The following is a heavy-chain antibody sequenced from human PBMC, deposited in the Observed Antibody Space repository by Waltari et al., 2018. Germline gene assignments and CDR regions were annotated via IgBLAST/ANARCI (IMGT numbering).Heavy chain of an antibody. CDR3: ASSAYSSSWSFFDY. V-gene: IGHV4-39*07. CDR2: ISYSGST. J-gene: IGHJ4*02. CDR1: GGSISSNNFY. D-gene: IGHD6-13*01. Sequence: QVQLQESGPGLVKPSQTLSLTCTVSGGSISSNNFYWGWVRQPPGKGLEWIATISYSGSTFYNPSLKSRVTISVDTSKNQFSLKLSSVTAADTAVYYCASSAYSSSWSFFDYWGQGTLVTVSS.